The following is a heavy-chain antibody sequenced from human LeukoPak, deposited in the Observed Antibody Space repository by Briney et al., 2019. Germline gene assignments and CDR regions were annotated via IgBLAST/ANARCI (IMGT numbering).Heavy chain of an antibody. CDR1: GFTFSNYV. V-gene: IGHV3-23*05. J-gene: IGHJ4*02. Sequence: GGSLRLSCAASGFTFSNYVMGWVRQDPGKGLQWVSIINGSGSFTSYADSVKGRLTISRDNSKNTLYLQMNSLRAEDTAVYYCASGTIVGARGADNWGQGTLVTVSS. D-gene: IGHD1-26*01. CDR3: ASGTIVGARGADN. CDR2: INGSGSFT.